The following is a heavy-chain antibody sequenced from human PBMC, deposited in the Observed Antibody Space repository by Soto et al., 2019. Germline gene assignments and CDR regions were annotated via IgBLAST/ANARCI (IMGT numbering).Heavy chain of an antibody. CDR1: GLTFSDHH. J-gene: IGHJ4*02. CDR3: VGESFYRLDY. D-gene: IGHD3-16*01. CDR2: SRVKAHSYTK. V-gene: IGHV3-72*01. Sequence: TGGSLRLSCAASGLTFSDHHMNWVRQAPGKGLEWVGRSRVKAHSYTKEYAASVKDRFAIPRDESKNSVFLQMNSLTTEDTAVYYCVGESFYRLDYWGQGALVTVSS.